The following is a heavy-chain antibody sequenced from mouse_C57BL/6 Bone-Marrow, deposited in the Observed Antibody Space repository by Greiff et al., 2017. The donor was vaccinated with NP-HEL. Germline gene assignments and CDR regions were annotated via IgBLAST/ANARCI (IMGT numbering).Heavy chain of an antibody. J-gene: IGHJ4*01. CDR1: EYEFPSHD. CDR3: ARRVFITTAGYAMDY. CDR2: INSDGGST. D-gene: IGHD1-1*01. Sequence: EVKLVESGGGLVQPGESLKLSCESNEYEFPSHDMSWVRKTPEKRLELVAAINSDGGSTYYPDTMERRFIISRDNTKKTLYLQMSSLRSEDTALYYCARRVFITTAGYAMDYWGQGTSVTVSS. V-gene: IGHV5-2*01.